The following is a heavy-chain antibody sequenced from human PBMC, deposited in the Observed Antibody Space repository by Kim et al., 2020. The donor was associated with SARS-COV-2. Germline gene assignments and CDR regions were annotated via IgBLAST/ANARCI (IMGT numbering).Heavy chain of an antibody. CDR2: TYYRSKWYY. Sequence: SQTLSLTCVISGDSVSSDSAAWNWIRQSPSRGLEWLGRTYYRSKWYYDYADSVKSRITINPDTSKNQFSRQLKSVTPEDTAMYFWARDHQYSIYYWGQGILVTVSS. J-gene: IGHJ4*02. CDR1: GDSVSSDSAA. V-gene: IGHV6-1*01. D-gene: IGHD5-12*01. CDR3: ARDHQYSIYY.